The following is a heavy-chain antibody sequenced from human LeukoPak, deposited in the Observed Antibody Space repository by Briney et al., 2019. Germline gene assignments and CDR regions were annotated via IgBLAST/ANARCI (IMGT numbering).Heavy chain of an antibody. V-gene: IGHV3-23*01. CDR3: ARRSGIAVAGAFDY. Sequence: PGGSLRLSCAASGFTFSSYGMSWVRQAPGKGLEWVSAISGSGGSTYYADSGKGRFTISRDNSKNTLYLQMNSLRAEDTAVYYCARRSGIAVAGAFDYWGQGTLVTVSS. CDR1: GFTFSSYG. CDR2: ISGSGGST. J-gene: IGHJ4*02. D-gene: IGHD6-19*01.